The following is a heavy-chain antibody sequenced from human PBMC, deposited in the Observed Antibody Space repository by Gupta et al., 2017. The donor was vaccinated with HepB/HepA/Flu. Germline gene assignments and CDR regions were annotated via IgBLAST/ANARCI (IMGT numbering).Heavy chain of an antibody. V-gene: IGHV3-23*01. Sequence: EVQLLESGGGLVQPGGSLRLPCAASGFTFSSYAMSWVRQAPGKGLEWVSAISGSGGSTYYADSVKGRFTISRDNSKNTLYLQMNSLRAEDTAVYYCAKDHSSGYYYRDYCDYWGQGTLVTVSS. CDR2: ISGSGGST. J-gene: IGHJ4*02. CDR3: AKDHSSGYYYRDYCDY. CDR1: GFTFSSYA. D-gene: IGHD3-22*01.